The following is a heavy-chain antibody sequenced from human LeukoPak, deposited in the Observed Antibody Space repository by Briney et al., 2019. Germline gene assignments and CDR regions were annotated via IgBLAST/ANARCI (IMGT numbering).Heavy chain of an antibody. D-gene: IGHD6-13*01. J-gene: IGHJ5*02. CDR1: GDSINAYY. V-gene: IGHV4-59*08. Sequence: SETLSLTCTVSGDSINAYYWGWIRQPPGKGLEWIGYIYFSGTTKYNPSLESRVTISVDTSKNQFSLKLGSVPAADTAVYYCARRRAEGGSNGHYNWFDPWGQGILVTVSS. CDR2: IYFSGTT. CDR3: ARRRAEGGSNGHYNWFDP.